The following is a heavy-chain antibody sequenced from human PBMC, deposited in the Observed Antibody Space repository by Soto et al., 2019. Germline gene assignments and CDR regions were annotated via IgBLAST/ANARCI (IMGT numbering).Heavy chain of an antibody. Sequence: PSETLSLTCTVSGGSISSYYWSWIRQPPGKGLEWIGNIYYSGSTNYNPSLKSRVTISVDTSKNQFSLKLSSVTAADTAVYYCARVWGGAFDIWGQGTMVTVSS. D-gene: IGHD3-10*01. CDR2: IYYSGST. J-gene: IGHJ3*02. CDR3: ARVWGGAFDI. CDR1: GGSISSYY. V-gene: IGHV4-59*01.